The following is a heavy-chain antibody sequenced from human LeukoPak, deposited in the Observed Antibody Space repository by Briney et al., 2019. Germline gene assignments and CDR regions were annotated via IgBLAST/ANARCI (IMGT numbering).Heavy chain of an antibody. CDR3: ARVHYDVLTGYLGGMDV. CDR2: VYHSGSA. Sequence: SETLSLTCAVSGGSISSDSYSWTWIRQSPTKGLEWIEYVYHSGSAYYNPSFESRITMSADRSKNQFSLKLSSVTAADTAVYYCARVHYDVLTGYLGGMDVWGKGTTVTVSS. CDR1: GGSISSDSYS. V-gene: IGHV4-30-2*06. D-gene: IGHD3-9*01. J-gene: IGHJ6*04.